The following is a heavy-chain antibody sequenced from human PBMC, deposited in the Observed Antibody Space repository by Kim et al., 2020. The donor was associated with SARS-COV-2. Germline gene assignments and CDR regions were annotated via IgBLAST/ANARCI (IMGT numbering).Heavy chain of an antibody. D-gene: IGHD6-19*01. V-gene: IGHV1-3*01. CDR2: INAGNGNT. CDR3: ARAPIAVAGYFDY. CDR1: GYTFTSYA. Sequence: ASVKVSCKASGYTFTSYAMYWVRQAPGQSLEWMGWINAGNGNTKYSQKFQGRVTITRDTSASTAYMELSSLRSEDTAVYYCARAPIAVAGYFDYWGQGTLVTVSS. J-gene: IGHJ4*02.